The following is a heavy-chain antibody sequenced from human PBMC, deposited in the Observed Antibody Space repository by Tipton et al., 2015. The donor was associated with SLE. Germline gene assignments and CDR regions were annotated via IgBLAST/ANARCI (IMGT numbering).Heavy chain of an antibody. J-gene: IGHJ6*02. D-gene: IGHD2-15*01. CDR1: GFTFSDYT. CDR2: FFNSGST. V-gene: IGHV3-23*03. Sequence: SLRLSCAASGFTFSDYTMNWVRQAPGKGLEWVSVFFNSGSTYYADSVEGRFTISRDDSKDTLFLQMNSLTAEDTAVYYCAKSRRAARVGYGMDVWGQGTTVTVSS. CDR3: AKSRRAARVGYGMDV.